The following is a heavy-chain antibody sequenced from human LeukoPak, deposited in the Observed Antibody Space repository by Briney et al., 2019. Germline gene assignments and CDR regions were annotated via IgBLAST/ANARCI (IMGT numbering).Heavy chain of an antibody. V-gene: IGHV4-39*07. D-gene: IGHD5-18*01. CDR3: ARERGSGYSYAYYYYYMDV. CDR2: IYYSGST. Sequence: SETLSLTCAVSGDSISSYYWGWIRQPPGKGLEWIGSIYYSGSTYYNPSLKSRVTISVDTSKNQFSLKLSSVTAADTAVYYCARERGSGYSYAYYYYYMDVWGKGTTVTVSS. CDR1: GDSISSYY. J-gene: IGHJ6*03.